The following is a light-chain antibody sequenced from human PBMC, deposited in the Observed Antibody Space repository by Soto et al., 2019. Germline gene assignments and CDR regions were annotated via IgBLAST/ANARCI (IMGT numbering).Light chain of an antibody. Sequence: DIQITQSPSSLSASVGDRVTITCRASPSISSHLNWYQHKPVRPPRLLIFASYILEGGVPSRFSGSGSDTYFTLNIDSLQPEDVATYYCQHSYISPRYTFGQGTKVEI. CDR3: QHSYISPRYT. CDR1: PSISSH. J-gene: IGKJ2*01. CDR2: ASY. V-gene: IGKV1-39*01.